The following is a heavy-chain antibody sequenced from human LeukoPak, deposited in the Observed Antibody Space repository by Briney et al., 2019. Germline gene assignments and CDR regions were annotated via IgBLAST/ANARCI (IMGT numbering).Heavy chain of an antibody. CDR2: IYYTGST. Sequence: PSEILSLTCTVSGASISSSYWTWIRQPPGRGLEWIGYIYYTGSTNYNPSLKSRVTISLDTSKNQFSLKLSSVTAADTAVYYCARTSGSGGANYWGQGTLVTVSS. CDR3: ARTSGSGGANY. V-gene: IGHV4-59*01. J-gene: IGHJ4*02. D-gene: IGHD1-26*01. CDR1: GASISSSY.